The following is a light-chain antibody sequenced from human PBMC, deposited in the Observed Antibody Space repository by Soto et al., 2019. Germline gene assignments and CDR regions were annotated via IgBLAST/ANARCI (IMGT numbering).Light chain of an antibody. CDR1: QNIGVY. Sequence: DIQMTQSPSSLSASVGDRVTITCRASQNIGVYLNWYQKKPGKAPKLLIHAASSLHSGVPSTFSGSGSGTDFARTISSLQPEDVATYYCHQNAANPWTFAQGTKVEIK. V-gene: IGKV1-39*01. J-gene: IGKJ1*01. CDR2: AAS. CDR3: HQNAANPWT.